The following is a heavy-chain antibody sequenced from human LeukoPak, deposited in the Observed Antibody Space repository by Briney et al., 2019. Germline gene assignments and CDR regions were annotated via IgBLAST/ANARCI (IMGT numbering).Heavy chain of an antibody. CDR2: ISGSGGST. CDR1: GFTFSSYA. V-gene: IGHV3-23*01. Sequence: GGSLRLSCGASGFTFSSYAMTWVRQAPGKGLEWVSAISGSGGSTYYADSVKGRFTISRDNSKNPLYLQMNSLRAEDTAVYYCAKDLYCSSTSCPWGWFDPWGQGTLVTVSS. J-gene: IGHJ5*02. CDR3: AKDLYCSSTSCPWGWFDP. D-gene: IGHD2-2*01.